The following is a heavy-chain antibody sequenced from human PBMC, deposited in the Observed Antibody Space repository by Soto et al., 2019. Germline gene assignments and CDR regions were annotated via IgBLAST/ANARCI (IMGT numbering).Heavy chain of an antibody. J-gene: IGHJ4*02. CDR1: GDSISSYY. D-gene: IGHD2-15*01. Sequence: QVQLQESGPGLVKPSETLSLTCAVSGDSISSYYCMWIRQPPGKGLESIGYLYYGRTANYNPSLKXRITLPXXTYTNQCPVTLRSMTAADSAVYYCALRSMAVVPEYWGQGTLVTVSS. V-gene: IGHV4-59*01. CDR3: ALRSMAVVPEY. CDR2: LYYGRTA.